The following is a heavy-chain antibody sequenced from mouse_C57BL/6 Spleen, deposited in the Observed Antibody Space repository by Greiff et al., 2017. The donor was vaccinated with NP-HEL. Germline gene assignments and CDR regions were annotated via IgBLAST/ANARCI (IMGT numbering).Heavy chain of an antibody. CDR2: IDPSDSYT. V-gene: IGHV1-69*01. CDR1: GYTFTSYW. CDR3: ARRVSPYAMDY. J-gene: IGHJ4*01. Sequence: VQLQQPGAELVMPGASVKLSCKASGYTFTSYWMHWVKQRPGQGLEWIGEIDPSDSYTNYNQKFKGKSTLTVDKSSSTAYMQLSSLTSEDSAVYYCARRVSPYAMDYWGQGTSVTVSS.